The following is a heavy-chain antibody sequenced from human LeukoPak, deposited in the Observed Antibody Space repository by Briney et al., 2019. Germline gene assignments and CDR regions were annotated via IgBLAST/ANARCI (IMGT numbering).Heavy chain of an antibody. CDR1: GGSFSGYY. J-gene: IGHJ4*02. CDR2: INHSGST. V-gene: IGHV4-34*01. CDR3: ARGDPDY. Sequence: PSETLSLTCTVCGGSFSGYYWSWIRQPPGQGLEWVGEINHSGSTNYNPSLKSRVTISVDTSKNQFSLKLSSVTAADTAVYYCARGDPDYWGQGTLVTVSS.